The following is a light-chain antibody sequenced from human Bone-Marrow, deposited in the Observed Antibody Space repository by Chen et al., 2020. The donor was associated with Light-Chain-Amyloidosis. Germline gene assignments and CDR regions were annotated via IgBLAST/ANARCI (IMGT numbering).Light chain of an antibody. CDR3: QSYQGSSQGV. V-gene: IGLV6-57*01. CDR1: SGSIATNY. Sequence: NFMLPQPPSGSDHRGKRVIIPCTRGSGSIATNYVQWYQQRPGSSPTTVIYEDDQRPSGVPDRFSGSIDRSSNSASLTISGLKTEDEADYYCQSYQGSSQGVFGGGTKLTVL. J-gene: IGLJ3*02. CDR2: EDD.